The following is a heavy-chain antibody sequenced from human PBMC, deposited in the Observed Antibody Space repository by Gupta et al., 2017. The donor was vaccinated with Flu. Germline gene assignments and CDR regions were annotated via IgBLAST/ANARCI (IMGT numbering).Heavy chain of an antibody. CDR3: ARTPEGHWMYYFDY. V-gene: IGHV6-1*01. CDR2: TYYKSKWYS. CDR1: GDSVSSSRAA. Sequence: QVQLQLSGPGLVTPSQTLSLTCAISGDSVSSSRAAWNWIRQSPSRGLEWLGRTYYKSKWYSDYAVSMKSRMIINPDTSKNQFSLQLDSVTPDDTAVYYCARTPEGHWMYYFDYWGQGSLVTVSS. D-gene: IGHD1-1*01. J-gene: IGHJ4*02.